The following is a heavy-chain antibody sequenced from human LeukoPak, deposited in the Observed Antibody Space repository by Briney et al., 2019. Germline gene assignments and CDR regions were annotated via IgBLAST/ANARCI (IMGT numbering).Heavy chain of an antibody. V-gene: IGHV3-23*01. Sequence: PGGSLRLSCAASGFTFSSYAVSWVRQAPGKGLEWVSGLSGSGGNTYYADSVKGRFTISRDNSKNTLYLQMNSLGAEDTAVYYCAKDGSGSPTYWGQGTLVTVSS. CDR2: LSGSGGNT. D-gene: IGHD3-10*01. J-gene: IGHJ4*02. CDR3: AKDGSGSPTY. CDR1: GFTFSSYA.